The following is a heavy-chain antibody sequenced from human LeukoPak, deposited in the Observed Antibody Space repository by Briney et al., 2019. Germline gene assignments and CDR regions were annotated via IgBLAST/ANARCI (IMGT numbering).Heavy chain of an antibody. J-gene: IGHJ4*02. V-gene: IGHV4-39*07. CDR2: IYYSGST. CDR3: ARVQLGYFDY. CDR1: GGSISSSSYY. D-gene: IGHD2-2*01. Sequence: SETLSLTCTVSGGSISSSSYYWGWIRQPPGKGLEWIGSIYYSGSTYYNPSLKSRVTISVDRSKNQFSLKLSSVTAADTAVYYCARVQLGYFDYWGQGTLVTVSS.